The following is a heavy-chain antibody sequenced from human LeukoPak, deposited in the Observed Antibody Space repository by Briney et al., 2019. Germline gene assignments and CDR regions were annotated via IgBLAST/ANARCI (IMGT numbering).Heavy chain of an antibody. CDR3: TTDRVRYYYYMDV. J-gene: IGHJ6*03. CDR1: GFTFSNAW. V-gene: IGHV3-15*01. D-gene: IGHD2-8*01. Sequence: GGSLRLSCAASGFTFSNAWMSWVRQAPGKGLEWVGRIKSKTDGGTTDYAAPVKGRFTISRDDSKNTLYLQMNSLKTEDTAVYYCTTDRVRYYYYMDVWGKGTTVTVSS. CDR2: IKSKTDGGTT.